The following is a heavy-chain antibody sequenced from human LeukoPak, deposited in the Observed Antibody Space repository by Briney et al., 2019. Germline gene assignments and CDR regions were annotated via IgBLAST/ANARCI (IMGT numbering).Heavy chain of an antibody. CDR2: INHSGST. V-gene: IGHV4-34*01. J-gene: IGHJ4*02. D-gene: IGHD5-12*01. CDR3: ARAITRVLDY. CDR1: GGSFSGYY. Sequence: PSETLSLTCAVYGGSFSGYYWNWIRQPPGKGLEWIGEINHSGSTNYNPSLKSRVTISVDTSKNQFSLQLNSVTPEDTAVYYCARAITRVLDYWGQGTLVTVSS.